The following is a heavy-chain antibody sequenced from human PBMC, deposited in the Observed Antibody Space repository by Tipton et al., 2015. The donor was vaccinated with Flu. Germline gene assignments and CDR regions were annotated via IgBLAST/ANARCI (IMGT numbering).Heavy chain of an antibody. CDR2: INHSGST. CDR1: GGSISTINYY. Sequence: TLSLTCTVSGGSISTINYYWGWIRRPPGKGLEWIGEINHSGSTNYDPSLKSRVTISVDTSKNQFSLKLYSVTAADTALYYCARGFRWGQQLVGFDYWGQGMRVTVSA. J-gene: IGHJ4*02. V-gene: IGHV4-39*07. D-gene: IGHD6-13*01. CDR3: ARGFRWGQQLVGFDY.